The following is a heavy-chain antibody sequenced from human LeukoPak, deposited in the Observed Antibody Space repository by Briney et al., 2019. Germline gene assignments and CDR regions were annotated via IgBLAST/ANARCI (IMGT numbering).Heavy chain of an antibody. V-gene: IGHV1-46*01. D-gene: IGHD3-22*01. J-gene: IGHJ4*02. CDR3: ARDVGDDSSGYYSGHFDY. Sequence: GASVKVSCKASGYTFTSYYMHWVRQAPGQGLEWMGIINPSGGSTSYAQKFQGRVTMTRDMSTSTVYMELSSLRSEDTAVYYCARDVGDDSSGYYSGHFDYWGQGTLVTVSS. CDR2: INPSGGST. CDR1: GYTFTSYY.